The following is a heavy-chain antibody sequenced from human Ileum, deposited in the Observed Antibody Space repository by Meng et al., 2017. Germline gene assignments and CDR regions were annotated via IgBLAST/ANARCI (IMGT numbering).Heavy chain of an antibody. D-gene: IGHD1-26*01. V-gene: IGHV4-61*01. CDR3: ARRSRSYFLSGFAY. CDR2: IHSSGNT. Sequence: QVRRQGSGPGLGRPSETLSLTCTVSGGSVSSGSYYWTWIRQPPGKGLEWIGFIHSSGNTNHNPSLKSRVTISVDTAKNQFSLILTSVTAADTAVYYCARRSRSYFLSGFAYWGQGTLVTVSS. J-gene: IGHJ4*02. CDR1: GGSVSSGSYY.